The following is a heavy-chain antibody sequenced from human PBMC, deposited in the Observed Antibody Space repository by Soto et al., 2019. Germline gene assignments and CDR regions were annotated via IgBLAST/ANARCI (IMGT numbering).Heavy chain of an antibody. CDR1: GFTFSNAW. V-gene: IGHV3-15*01. D-gene: IGHD1-26*01. Sequence: EVQLVESGGGLVKPGGSLRLSCAASGFTFSNAWMSWVRQAPGKGLEWVGRIKSISDGGTTDHAAPVKGRFTISRDDSKNTLYLQMNSLKTEDTAVYFCTTDAAIVWGQGTLVTVSS. J-gene: IGHJ4*02. CDR3: TTDAAIV. CDR2: IKSISDGGTT.